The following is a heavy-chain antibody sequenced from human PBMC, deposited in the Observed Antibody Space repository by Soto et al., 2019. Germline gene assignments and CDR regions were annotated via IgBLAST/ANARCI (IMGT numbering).Heavy chain of an antibody. CDR1: GGSISSGDYY. V-gene: IGHV4-31*02. CDR3: ARAPLISIFFAYGMDV. Sequence: SETLSRTCTVSGGSISSGDYYWIWIRQHPGKGRGWIGYIYYSGSTYYNPSLKSRVTISVDTSRNQFSLKLSSVTAADTAVYYCARAPLISIFFAYGMDVWGQGTTVTVSS. D-gene: IGHD3-3*02. J-gene: IGHJ6*02. CDR2: IYYSGST.